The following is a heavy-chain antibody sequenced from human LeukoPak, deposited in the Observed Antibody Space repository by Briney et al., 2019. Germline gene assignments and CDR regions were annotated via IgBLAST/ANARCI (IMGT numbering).Heavy chain of an antibody. CDR2: ISAYNGNT. Sequence: ASVKVSCKASGYTFTSYGISWVRQAPGQGLEWMAWISAYNGNTNYAQNLQGRFTMTTDTSTSTAYMELSSLRSEDTAVYYCATGGYYGSGSYMDVWGKGTTVTISS. CDR1: GYTFTSYG. J-gene: IGHJ6*03. CDR3: ATGGYYGSGSYMDV. V-gene: IGHV1-18*01. D-gene: IGHD3-10*01.